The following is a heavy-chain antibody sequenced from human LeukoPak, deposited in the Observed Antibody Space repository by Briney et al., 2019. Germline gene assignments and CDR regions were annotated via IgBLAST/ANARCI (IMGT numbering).Heavy chain of an antibody. CDR2: INPDSGGT. Sequence: ASVKVSCKASGYTFTDYYIHWVRQAPGQGLEWMGWINPDSGGTKNAKKFQGRVTMTRDTSITIAYMELSRQRSDDTAVYYSARDRGYRRGGLYYHYYGMDVWGQGTTVTVSS. D-gene: IGHD1-1*01. J-gene: IGHJ6*02. V-gene: IGHV1-2*02. CDR3: ARDRGYRRGGLYYHYYGMDV. CDR1: GYTFTDYY.